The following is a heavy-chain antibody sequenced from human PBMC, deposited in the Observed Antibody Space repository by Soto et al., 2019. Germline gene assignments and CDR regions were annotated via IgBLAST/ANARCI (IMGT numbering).Heavy chain of an antibody. CDR3: ARGHKYYYDSSGYRGAFDI. J-gene: IGHJ3*02. Sequence: QQQLVESGGGVVQPGESLILSCAASGFPFNAYGMHWVRRAPGKGLEWVAVISYDGSNKYYADSVKGRFTISRDNSKNTLYLQMNSLRAEDTAVYYCARGHKYYYDSSGYRGAFDIWGQGTMVTVSS. D-gene: IGHD3-22*01. CDR2: ISYDGSNK. CDR1: GFPFNAYG. V-gene: IGHV3-30*03.